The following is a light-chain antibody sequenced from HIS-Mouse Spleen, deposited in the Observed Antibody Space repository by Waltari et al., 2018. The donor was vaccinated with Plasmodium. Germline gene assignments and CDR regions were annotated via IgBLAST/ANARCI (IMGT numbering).Light chain of an antibody. V-gene: IGKV1-33*01. J-gene: IGKJ4*01. CDR3: QQYDNLPLT. CDR2: DAS. Sequence: DIQMTQSPSSLSASVGARVPITCQASQAISNYLNWYQQKPGKAPKLLVYDASNLETGVPSRFSGSGSGTDFTFTISSLQPEDIATYYCQQYDNLPLTFGGGTKVEIK. CDR1: QAISNY.